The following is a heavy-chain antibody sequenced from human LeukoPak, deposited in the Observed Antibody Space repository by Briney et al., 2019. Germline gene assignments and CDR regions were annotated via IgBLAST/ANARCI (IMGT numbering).Heavy chain of an antibody. CDR3: ASKEIAAAPFDP. V-gene: IGHV4-59*01. CDR2: IYYSWST. CDR1: GGSISSYY. Sequence: SETLSLTCTVSGGSISSYYWSWIRQPPGKGLEWIGYIYYSWSTNYNPSLKSRVTISVDTSKSQFSLKLSSVTAADTAVYYCASKEIAAAPFDPWGQGILVTVSS. D-gene: IGHD6-13*01. J-gene: IGHJ5*02.